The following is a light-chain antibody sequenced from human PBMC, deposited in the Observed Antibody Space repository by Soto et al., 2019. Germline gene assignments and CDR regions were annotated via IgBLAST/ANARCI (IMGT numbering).Light chain of an antibody. V-gene: IGKV4-1*01. Sequence: DIVMTQSPDSLAVSLGERATINCRSSQSVLYSFNNKNYLGWYQQKPGQAPKLLIYWASTRESGVPDRFSGSGSGTDFPLTIRSLQAEDVAVYFCQHYYSDPPWTFGQGTKVEIK. CDR2: WAS. CDR1: QSVLYSFNNKNY. J-gene: IGKJ1*01. CDR3: QHYYSDPPWT.